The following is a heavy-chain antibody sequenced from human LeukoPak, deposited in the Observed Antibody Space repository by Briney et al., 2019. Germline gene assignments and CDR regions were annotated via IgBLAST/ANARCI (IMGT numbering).Heavy chain of an antibody. V-gene: IGHV3-66*01. Sequence: PGGSLRLSCAASGFTVSSNHMSWVRQAPGKGLEWVSVIYSGGSTYYADSVKGRFTISRDNSKNTLYLQMNSLRAEDTAVYYCAREGQTVAFDIWGQGTMVTVSS. D-gene: IGHD1-14*01. J-gene: IGHJ3*02. CDR1: GFTVSSNH. CDR3: AREGQTVAFDI. CDR2: IYSGGST.